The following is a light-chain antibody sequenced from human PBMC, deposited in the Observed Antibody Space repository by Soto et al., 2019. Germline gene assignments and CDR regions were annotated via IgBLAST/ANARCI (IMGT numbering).Light chain of an antibody. CDR3: CSYAGSSTSV. CDR2: EVS. Sequence: QSALTQPASVSGSPGQSITISCTGTSSDVGSYNLVSWYQQHPGKPPKLMIYEVSKRPSGVSDLFSVSKSGNTALLTISGLQADDEADYYCCSYAGSSTSVFGAGTQVTVL. V-gene: IGLV2-23*02. J-gene: IGLJ1*01. CDR1: SSDVGSYNL.